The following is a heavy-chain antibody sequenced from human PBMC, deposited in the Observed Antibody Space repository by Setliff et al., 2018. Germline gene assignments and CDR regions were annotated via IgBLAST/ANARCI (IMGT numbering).Heavy chain of an antibody. Sequence: GESLKISCKASGYTFTSYDINWVRQATGQGLEWMGWMNPTSGNTGYAQKFQGRVTMTRNTSISTAYMELSSLRSEDTAVYYCARGAPGRYCSGGSCSYFDYWGQGILVTVSS. CDR1: GYTFTSYD. V-gene: IGHV1-8*01. CDR3: ARGAPGRYCSGGSCSYFDY. D-gene: IGHD2-15*01. CDR2: MNPTSGNT. J-gene: IGHJ4*02.